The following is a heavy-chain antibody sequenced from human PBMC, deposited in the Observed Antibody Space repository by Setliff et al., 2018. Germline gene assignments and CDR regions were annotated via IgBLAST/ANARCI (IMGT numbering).Heavy chain of an antibody. V-gene: IGHV3-15*07. CDR3: TRARDRSGYWDFDY. J-gene: IGHJ4*02. D-gene: IGHD3-3*01. CDR2: IKGKNDGLAT. CDR1: GFAFSSIW. Sequence: LRLSCAASASGFAFSSIWMNWVRQAPGKGLEWVGRIKGKNDGLATDYAAPVKGRFTISRDDSKNSLYLQMNSLKTEDTAVYYCTRARDRSGYWDFDYWGQGTLVTVSS.